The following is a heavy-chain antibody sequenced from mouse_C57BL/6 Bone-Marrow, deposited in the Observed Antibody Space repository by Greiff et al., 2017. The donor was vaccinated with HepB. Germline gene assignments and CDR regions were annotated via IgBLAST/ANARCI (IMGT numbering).Heavy chain of an antibody. CDR3: ARSGYYYGSSYGYFDV. CDR1: GYTFTDYY. V-gene: IGHV1-26*01. CDR2: INPNNGGT. Sequence: VQLQQSGPELVKPGASVKISCKASGYTFTDYYMNWVKQSHGKSLEWIGDINPNNGGTSYNQKFKGKATLTVDKSSSTAYVELRSLTSEDSAVYYCARSGYYYGSSYGYFDVWGTGTTVTVSS. J-gene: IGHJ1*03. D-gene: IGHD1-1*01.